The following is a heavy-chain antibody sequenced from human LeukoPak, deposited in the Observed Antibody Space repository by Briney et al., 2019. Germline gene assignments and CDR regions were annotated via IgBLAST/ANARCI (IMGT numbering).Heavy chain of an antibody. V-gene: IGHV1-2*02. CDR3: ARDRSPYGVQLWVLEGFDY. CDR2: INPNSGGT. J-gene: IGHJ4*02. D-gene: IGHD5-18*01. Sequence: ASAKVSCKASGYTFTGYYMHWVRQAPGQGLEWMGWINPNSGGTIYAQKFQGRVTMTRDTSISTVYMELSRPRSDDTAVYYCARDRSPYGVQLWVLEGFDYWGQGTLVTVSS. CDR1: GYTFTGYY.